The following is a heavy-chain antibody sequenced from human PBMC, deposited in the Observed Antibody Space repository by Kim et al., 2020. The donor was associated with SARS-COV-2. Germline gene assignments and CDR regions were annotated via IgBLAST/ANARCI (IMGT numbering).Heavy chain of an antibody. V-gene: IGHV4-59*01. CDR3: ARERVRRSGGYGGYYYGMDV. CDR2: IYYSGST. CDR1: GGSISSYY. Sequence: SETLSLTCTVSGGSISSYYWSWIRQPPGKGLEWIGYIYYSGSTNYNPSLKSRVTISVDTSKNQFSLKLSSVTAADTAVYYCARERVRRSGGYGGYYYGMDVWGQGTTVTVSS. D-gene: IGHD1-26*01. J-gene: IGHJ6*02.